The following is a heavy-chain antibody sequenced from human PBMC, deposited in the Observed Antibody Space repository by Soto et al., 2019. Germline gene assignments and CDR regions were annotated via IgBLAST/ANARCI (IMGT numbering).Heavy chain of an antibody. J-gene: IGHJ4*02. CDR2: ISYDGSNK. V-gene: IGHV3-30-3*01. CDR1: GFTFSSYA. CDR3: ARVDVRRIQGWLQLSSALA. Sequence: PGGSLRLSCAASGFTFSSYAMHWVRQAPGKGLEWVAVISYDGSNKYYADSVKGRFTISRDNSKNTLYLQMNSLRAEDTAVYYCARVDVRRIQGWLQLSSALAWGQGTLVTVST. D-gene: IGHD5-12*01.